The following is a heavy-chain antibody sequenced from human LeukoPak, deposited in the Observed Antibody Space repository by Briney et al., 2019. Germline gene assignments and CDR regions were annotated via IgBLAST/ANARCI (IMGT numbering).Heavy chain of an antibody. V-gene: IGHV3-53*01. J-gene: IGHJ3*02. Sequence: GGSLRLSCAASGFTVSSNYMSWVRQAPGKGLEWVSIIYSGGSTYYADSVKGRFTISRDNSKNTLYLHMNSLGAEDTAVYYCARAGYGGNSAEGAFDIWGQGTMVIVSS. D-gene: IGHD4-23*01. CDR3: ARAGYGGNSAEGAFDI. CDR2: IYSGGST. CDR1: GFTVSSNY.